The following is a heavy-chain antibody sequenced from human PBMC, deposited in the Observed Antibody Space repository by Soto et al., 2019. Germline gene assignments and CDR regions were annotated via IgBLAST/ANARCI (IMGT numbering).Heavy chain of an antibody. V-gene: IGHV1-3*01. CDR1: GYTFSSSA. D-gene: IGHD2-2*01. CDR2: SNAGNGNT. CDR3: ARGLGTMQYPLLWSCMDV. J-gene: IGHJ6*02. Sequence: QVQLVQSGAEVKKPGASVKVSCKASGYTFSSSAMHWVRQAPGQGLEWMGWSNAGNGNTKYSQKFQGRVTISRDTSASKAYMELSSLRSEDTGVDYCARGLGTMQYPLLWSCMDVWGQGTTVTVSS.